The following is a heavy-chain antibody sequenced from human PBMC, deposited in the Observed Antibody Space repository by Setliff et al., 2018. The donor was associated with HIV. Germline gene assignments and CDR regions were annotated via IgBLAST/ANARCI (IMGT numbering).Heavy chain of an antibody. V-gene: IGHV1-18*01. CDR3: AREIGDYYDSSGYYPPTDYYYGMDV. CDR1: GYTFTSYD. J-gene: IGHJ6*02. Sequence: VASVKVSCKASGYTFTSYDISWVRQAPGQGLEWMGWISAYNGNTNYAQKLQGRVTMTTDTSTSTAYMELRRLRSDDTAVYYCAREIGDYYDSSGYYPPTDYYYGMDVWGQGTTVTVSS. D-gene: IGHD3-22*01. CDR2: ISAYNGNT.